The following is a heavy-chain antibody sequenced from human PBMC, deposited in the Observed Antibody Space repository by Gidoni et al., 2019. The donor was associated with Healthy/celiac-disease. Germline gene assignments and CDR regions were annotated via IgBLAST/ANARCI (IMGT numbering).Heavy chain of an antibody. V-gene: IGHV4-34*01. CDR3: ARPRIAARRGFDY. J-gene: IGHJ4*02. D-gene: IGHD6-6*01. Sequence: QVQLQQWGAGLLKPSETLYLTCAVYGGSFSGYYWSWIRQPPGQGLEWIGEINHSGSTNYNPSLKSRGTISVDTSKNQFSLKLSSVTAADTAVYYCARPRIAARRGFDYWGQGTLVTVSS. CDR2: INHSGST. CDR1: GGSFSGYY.